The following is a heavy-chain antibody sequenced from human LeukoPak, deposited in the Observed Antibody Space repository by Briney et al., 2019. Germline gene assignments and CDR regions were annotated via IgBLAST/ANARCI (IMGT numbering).Heavy chain of an antibody. D-gene: IGHD3-22*01. CDR2: ISGSGGST. Sequence: GGSLRLSCAASGFTFSSYSMNWVRQAPGKGLEWVSAISGSGGSTYYADSVKGRFTISRDNSKNTLYLQMNSLRAEDTAVYYCAKDLYYYDSSGYQATFDYWGQGTLVTVSS. CDR3: AKDLYYYDSSGYQATFDY. CDR1: GFTFSSYS. V-gene: IGHV3-23*01. J-gene: IGHJ4*02.